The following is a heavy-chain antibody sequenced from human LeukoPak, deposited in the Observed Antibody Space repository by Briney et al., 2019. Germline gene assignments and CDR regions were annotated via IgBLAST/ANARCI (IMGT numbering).Heavy chain of an antibody. J-gene: IGHJ4*02. Sequence: SETLSLTCAVYGGSFSGYYWSWIRQPPGKGLEWIGEINHSGSTNYNPSLKSRVTISVDTSKNQFSLKLSSVTAADTAVYYCATGSRWLQFKFDYWGQGTLVTVSS. D-gene: IGHD5-12*01. CDR3: ATGSRWLQFKFDY. CDR2: INHSGST. CDR1: GGSFSGYY. V-gene: IGHV4-34*01.